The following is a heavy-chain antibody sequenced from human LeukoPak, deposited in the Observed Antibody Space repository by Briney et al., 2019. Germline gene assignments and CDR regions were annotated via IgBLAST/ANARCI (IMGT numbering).Heavy chain of an antibody. D-gene: IGHD6-19*01. CDR1: GFTFSSYA. CDR3: ARERSYSSGWSAFDI. V-gene: IGHV3-30*04. CDR2: ISYDGSNK. J-gene: IGHJ3*02. Sequence: PGESLRLSCAASGFTFSSYAMHWVRQAPGKGLEWVAIISYDGSNKYYADSVKGRFTISRDNSKNTLYLQMNSLRAEDTAFYYCARERSYSSGWSAFDIWGQGTMVTVSS.